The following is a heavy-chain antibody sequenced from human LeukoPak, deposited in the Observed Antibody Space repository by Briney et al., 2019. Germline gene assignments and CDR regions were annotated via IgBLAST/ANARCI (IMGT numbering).Heavy chain of an antibody. J-gene: IGHJ4*02. Sequence: PGGSLRLSCVASGFTFSDYSMNWVRQPPGKGREWVSYISSRGTTVFYADSVKGRFTISRDNAKNSLYLQVNSLRAEDTAVYYCARIGYCSSASCRHALDYWGQGTLVTVSS. CDR2: ISSRGTTV. CDR3: ARIGYCSSASCRHALDY. V-gene: IGHV3-48*01. D-gene: IGHD2-2*01. CDR1: GFTFSDYS.